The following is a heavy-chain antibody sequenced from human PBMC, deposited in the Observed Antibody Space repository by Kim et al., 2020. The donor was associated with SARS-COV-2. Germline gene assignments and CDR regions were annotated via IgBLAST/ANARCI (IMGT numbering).Heavy chain of an antibody. J-gene: IGHJ6*02. CDR3: ARHTGRGNYYYYGMDV. Sequence: GESLQISCKGSGYRFTSYWIGWVRQMPGKALEWMGIIYPGDSDTRYSPSFQGQVTISADKSISTAYLQWSSLKASDTAMYYCARHTGRGNYYYYGMDVWGQGTTVTVSS. CDR2: IYPGDSDT. V-gene: IGHV5-51*01. D-gene: IGHD3-10*01. CDR1: GYRFTSYW.